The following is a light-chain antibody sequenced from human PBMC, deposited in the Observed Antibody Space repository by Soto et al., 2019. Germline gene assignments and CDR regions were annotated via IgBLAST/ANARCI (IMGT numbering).Light chain of an antibody. CDR1: QTISSW. CDR3: QHYNSYSEA. CDR2: KAS. Sequence: IHITQSPSTLSASVGYRVTITCRTCQTISSWLAWYQQKPGKAPKLLIYKASTLTSGVPSRFSGSGSGTEFTLTISSLQPDDFATYYCQHYNSYSEAFGQGTKVDIK. V-gene: IGKV1-5*03. J-gene: IGKJ1*01.